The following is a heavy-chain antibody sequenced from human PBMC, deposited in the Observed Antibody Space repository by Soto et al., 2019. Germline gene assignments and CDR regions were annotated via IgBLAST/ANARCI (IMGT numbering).Heavy chain of an antibody. CDR1: GFTFSSYA. CDR3: AKRGSGSQFDY. CDR2: ISGSGGST. D-gene: IGHD1-26*01. V-gene: IGHV3-23*01. Sequence: EVQLLESGGGLVQPGGSLRLSCAASGFTFSSYAMIWVRQAPGKGLEWVSVISGSGGSTYYADSVKGRFTISRDNSKNTLDLQMNSLRAEDTAVYYCAKRGSGSQFDYWGQGTLVTVSS. J-gene: IGHJ4*02.